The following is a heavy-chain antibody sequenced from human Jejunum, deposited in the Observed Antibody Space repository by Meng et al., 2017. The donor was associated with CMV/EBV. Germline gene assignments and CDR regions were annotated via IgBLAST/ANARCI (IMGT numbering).Heavy chain of an antibody. J-gene: IGHJ4*02. CDR2: INGNGGST. D-gene: IGHD6-6*01. Sequence: GFTFDAYGMSWVRQGPGKGLGWVSGINGNGGSTAYGDSVEGRFTISRDNAKNSLYLQMNSLRADDTAFYYCARGGYSSSSGEYDYWGQGTLVTVSS. CDR3: ARGGYSSSSGEYDY. CDR1: GFTFDAYG. V-gene: IGHV3-20*03.